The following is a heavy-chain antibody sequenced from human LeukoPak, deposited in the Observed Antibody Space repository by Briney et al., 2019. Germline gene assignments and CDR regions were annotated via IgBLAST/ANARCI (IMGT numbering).Heavy chain of an antibody. J-gene: IGHJ3*02. V-gene: IGHV4-59*01. CDR2: IYYSGTT. CDR1: GGSINSYY. D-gene: IGHD2-21*01. CDR3: ARLIVTDAFDI. Sequence: PSETLSLTCTVSGGSINSYYWSWIRQPPGKGLEWIGFIYYSGTTNYNPSLKSRVTISVDTSKNQFSLKLSSVTAADTAVYYCARLIVTDAFDIWGQGTMVTVSS.